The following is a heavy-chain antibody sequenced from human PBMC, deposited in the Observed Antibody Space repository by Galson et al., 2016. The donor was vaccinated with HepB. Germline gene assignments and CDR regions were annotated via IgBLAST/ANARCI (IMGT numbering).Heavy chain of an antibody. V-gene: IGHV3-21*01. Sequence: SLRLSCAASGFTFSSYGMSWVRQAPGKGLEWVSLISSGSAYMYYADSVKGRFTISRDNAESSLFLHMNSLRAEDTAVYYCARFSGAPHCSGPICYTLYYFGMDVWGQGTTVTVSS. CDR2: ISSGSAYM. D-gene: IGHD2-2*02. CDR1: GFTFSSYG. J-gene: IGHJ6*02. CDR3: ARFSGAPHCSGPICYTLYYFGMDV.